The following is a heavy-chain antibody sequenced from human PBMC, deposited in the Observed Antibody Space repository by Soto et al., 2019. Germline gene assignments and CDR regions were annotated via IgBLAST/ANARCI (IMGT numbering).Heavy chain of an antibody. D-gene: IGHD1-20*01. CDR3: AKDVTGTTPY. Sequence: GSLRLSCAASGFTFSSYSMHWVRQAPGKGLEWVAVISYDGRKKYYAESVKGRFTISRDNSKNTLYVQMNSLRAEDTAVYYCAKDVTGTTPYWGEGTLVTVSS. CDR1: GFTFSSYS. CDR2: ISYDGRKK. J-gene: IGHJ4*02. V-gene: IGHV3-30*18.